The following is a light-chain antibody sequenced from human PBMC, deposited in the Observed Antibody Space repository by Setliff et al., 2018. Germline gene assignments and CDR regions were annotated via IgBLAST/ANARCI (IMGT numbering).Light chain of an antibody. CDR2: RNN. J-gene: IGLJ3*02. Sequence: LTQPPSASGTPGQRVTISCSGSSSNIGSNYVYWYQQLPGTTPKLLIYRNNQRPSGVPDRFSGSKSGTSASLAISGLRSEDEADYYCAAWDGSLSGWVFGGGT. V-gene: IGLV1-47*01. CDR1: SSNIGSNY. CDR3: AAWDGSLSGWV.